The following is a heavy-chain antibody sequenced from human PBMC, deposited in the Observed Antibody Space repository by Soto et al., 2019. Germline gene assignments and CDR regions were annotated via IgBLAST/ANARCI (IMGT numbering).Heavy chain of an antibody. Sequence: GASVNVSCESSGGTFSSYAISWVRQSPGQGLEWMGGIIPIFGTANYAQKFQGRVTITADESTSTAYMELSSLRSEDTAVYYCASQTGSGYYYDPSDYWGQGSLVTVSS. CDR2: IIPIFGTA. CDR3: ASQTGSGYYYDPSDY. V-gene: IGHV1-69*13. D-gene: IGHD3-22*01. J-gene: IGHJ4*02. CDR1: GGTFSSYA.